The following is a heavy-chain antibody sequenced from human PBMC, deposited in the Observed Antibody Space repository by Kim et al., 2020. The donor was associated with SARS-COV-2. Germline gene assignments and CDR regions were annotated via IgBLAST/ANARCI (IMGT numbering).Heavy chain of an antibody. J-gene: IGHJ4*02. CDR1: GGSISSGSYY. CDR2: IYTSGST. Sequence: SETLSLTCTVSGGSISSGSYYWSWIRQPAGKGLEWIGRIYTSGSTNYNPSLKSRVTISVDTSKNQFSLKLSSVTAADTAVYYCARDSAAAGTNWGQGTLVTVSS. CDR3: ARDSAAAGTN. V-gene: IGHV4-61*02. D-gene: IGHD6-13*01.